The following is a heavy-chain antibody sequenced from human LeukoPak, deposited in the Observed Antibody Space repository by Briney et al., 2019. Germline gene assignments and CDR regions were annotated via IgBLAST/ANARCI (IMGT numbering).Heavy chain of an antibody. J-gene: IGHJ4*02. D-gene: IGHD3-22*01. V-gene: IGHV1-18*01. CDR2: ISGHNGNT. CDR3: AREQYYYDNSGYYDF. Sequence: ASVKVSCKTSGYTFTTYGLSWVRQARGQGLEWMGWISGHNGNTNYAHKFQGRVTITADESTTTAYMEVSSLRSDDTAVYYCAREQYYYDNSGYYDFWGQGTQVTVSS. CDR1: GYTFTTYG.